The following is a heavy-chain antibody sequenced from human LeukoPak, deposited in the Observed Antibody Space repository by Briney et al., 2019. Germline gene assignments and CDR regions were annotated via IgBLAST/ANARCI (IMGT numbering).Heavy chain of an antibody. CDR3: ARGVTTLDNYYYMDV. CDR1: GFTFDDYG. D-gene: IGHD4-23*01. V-gene: IGHV3-20*04. J-gene: IGHJ6*03. Sequence: GGSLRLSCAASGFTFDDYGMSWVRQVPGKGLEWVSSINWNGGSTGYGDSVKGRFTISRDNAKNSLYLQMNSLRAEDTALYYCARGVTTLDNYYYMDVWGKGTTVTISS. CDR2: INWNGGST.